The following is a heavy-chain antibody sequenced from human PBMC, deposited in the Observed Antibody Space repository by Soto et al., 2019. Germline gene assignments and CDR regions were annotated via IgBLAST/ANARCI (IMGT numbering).Heavy chain of an antibody. J-gene: IGHJ3*02. V-gene: IGHV4-39*01. CDR2: IYYSGST. D-gene: IGHD6-13*01. CDR1: GGSISSSSYY. CDR3: ARLGVGAAAGTKDAFDI. Sequence: QLQLQESGPGLVKPSETLSLTCTVSGGSISSSSYYWGWIRQPPGKGLEWIGSIYYSGSTYYNPXLKSRVTISVXXSXNXXSLKLSSVTAADTAVYYCARLGVGAAAGTKDAFDIWGQGTMVTVSS.